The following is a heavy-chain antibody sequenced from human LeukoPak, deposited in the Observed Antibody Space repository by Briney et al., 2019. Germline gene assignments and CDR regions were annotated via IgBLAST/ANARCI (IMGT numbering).Heavy chain of an antibody. J-gene: IGHJ3*02. CDR2: IYYSGST. Sequence: SETLSLTCTVSGGSISSGGYYWSWIRQHPGKGLEWIGYIYYSGSTYYNPSLKSRVTISVDTSKNQFSLKLSSVTAADTAVYYCARGKQQLSLDAFDIWGQGTMVTVSS. D-gene: IGHD6-13*01. CDR3: ARGKQQLSLDAFDI. CDR1: GGSISSGGYY. V-gene: IGHV4-31*03.